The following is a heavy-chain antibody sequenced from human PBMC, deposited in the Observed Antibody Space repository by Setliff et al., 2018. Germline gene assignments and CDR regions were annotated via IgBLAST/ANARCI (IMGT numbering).Heavy chain of an antibody. CDR2: IYTSGST. Sequence: PSETLSLTCTVSGGSISSGSYYWSWIRQPAGKGLEWIGRIYTSGSTNYKPSLKSRVTISVDTSKNRFSLKLSSVTAADTAVYYCAREGYSSLIGWFDPWGQGTLVTVSS. J-gene: IGHJ5*02. V-gene: IGHV4-61*02. CDR3: AREGYSSLIGWFDP. CDR1: GGSISSGSYY. D-gene: IGHD6-13*01.